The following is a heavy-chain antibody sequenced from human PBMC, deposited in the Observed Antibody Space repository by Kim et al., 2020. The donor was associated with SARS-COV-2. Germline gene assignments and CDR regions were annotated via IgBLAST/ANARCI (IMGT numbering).Heavy chain of an antibody. V-gene: IGHV4-59*01. CDR3: ARKSKALSGYGMDV. Sequence: SETLSLTCTVSGGSISSYYWSWIRQPPGKGLEWIGYIYYSGSTNYNPSLKSRVTISVDTSKNQFSLKLSSVTAVDTAVYYCARKSKALSGYGMDVWGQGTTVTVSS. CDR1: GGSISSYY. CDR2: IYYSGST. D-gene: IGHD3-10*01. J-gene: IGHJ6*02.